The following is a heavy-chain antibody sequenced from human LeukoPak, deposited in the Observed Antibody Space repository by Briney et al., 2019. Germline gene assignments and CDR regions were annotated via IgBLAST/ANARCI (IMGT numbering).Heavy chain of an antibody. V-gene: IGHV3-53*01. CDR3: AKDQLLWFGESFQFDY. Sequence: GGSLRLSCAASGFTVSSNYMSWVRQAPGKGLEWVSIIYSGGSTFYADSVKGRFTISRDNSKNTLYLQMNSLRAEDTAVYYCAKDQLLWFGESFQFDYWGQGTLVTVSS. CDR2: IYSGGST. D-gene: IGHD3-10*01. CDR1: GFTVSSNY. J-gene: IGHJ4*02.